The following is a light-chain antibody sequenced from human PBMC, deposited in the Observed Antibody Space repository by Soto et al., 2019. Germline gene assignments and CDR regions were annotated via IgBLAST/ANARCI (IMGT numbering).Light chain of an antibody. V-gene: IGKV1-33*01. CDR3: QQYDNLPLT. J-gene: IGKJ5*01. CDR2: DAS. Sequence: DTHRAHSPSSLSASVEHRVPIPYQASQDISNYLNWYQQKPGKAPKLLIYDASNLETGVPSRFSGSGSGTDFTFTISSLQPEDIATYYCQQYDNLPLTFGQGTRLEIK. CDR1: QDISNY.